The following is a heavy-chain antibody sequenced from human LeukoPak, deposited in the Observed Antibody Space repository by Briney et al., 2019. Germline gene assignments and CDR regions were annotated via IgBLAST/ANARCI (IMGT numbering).Heavy chain of an antibody. CDR2: IGTAGDT. J-gene: IGHJ4*02. CDR3: ARGYCSSTSCPFDY. CDR1: GFTFSSYD. Sequence: PGGSLRLTCAASGFTFSSYDMHWVRQATGKGLEWVSAIGTAGDTYYPGSVKGRFTISRENAKNPLYLQMNSLRAGDTAVYYCARGYCSSTSCPFDYWGQGTLVTVSS. D-gene: IGHD2-2*01. V-gene: IGHV3-13*01.